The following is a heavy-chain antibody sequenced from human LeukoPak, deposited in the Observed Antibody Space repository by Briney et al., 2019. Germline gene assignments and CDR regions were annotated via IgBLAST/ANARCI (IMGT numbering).Heavy chain of an antibody. D-gene: IGHD3-22*01. J-gene: IGHJ3*02. CDR3: ARTYYYDSSGYHDAFDI. CDR1: GYTFTSYG. Sequence: ASVKVSCKASGYTFTSYGISWVRQAPGQGLEWMGWINPNSGGTNYAQKFQGWVTMTRDTSISTAYMELSRLRSDDTAVYYCARTYYYDSSGYHDAFDIWGQGTMVTVSS. V-gene: IGHV1-2*04. CDR2: INPNSGGT.